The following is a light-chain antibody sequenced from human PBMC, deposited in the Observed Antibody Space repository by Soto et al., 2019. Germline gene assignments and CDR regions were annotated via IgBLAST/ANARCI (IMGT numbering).Light chain of an antibody. CDR2: EVS. V-gene: IGLV2-14*01. Sequence: SALPQPASVSGSPGQSITISCTGTSSDVGSYNYVSWYQHHPGKAPKLMISEVSNRPSGVSNRFSGSKSGNTASLTISGLQTEDEADYYCSSFTSSSTGFFVFGTGTKVTVL. CDR3: SSFTSSSTGFFV. J-gene: IGLJ1*01. CDR1: SSDVGSYNY.